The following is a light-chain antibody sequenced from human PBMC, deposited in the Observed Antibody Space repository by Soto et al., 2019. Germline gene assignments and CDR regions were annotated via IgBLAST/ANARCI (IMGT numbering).Light chain of an antibody. CDR2: GAS. V-gene: IGKV3-20*01. Sequence: EIVLTQSTCTLSLSPGERATLSCSDSQSVSSSYLAWYQQKPGQAPRLLIYGASSRATGIPDRFSGSGSGTDFTLTISRLEPEDFAVYYCQQYGTSPRTFGQGTKVDIK. J-gene: IGKJ1*01. CDR3: QQYGTSPRT. CDR1: QSVSSSY.